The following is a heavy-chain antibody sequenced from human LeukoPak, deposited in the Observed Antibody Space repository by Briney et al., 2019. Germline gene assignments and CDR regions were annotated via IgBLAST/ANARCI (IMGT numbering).Heavy chain of an antibody. V-gene: IGHV1-2*02. Sequence: GASVKVSCKASGYTFTGYYMHWVRQAPGQGLEWMGWINPNSGGTNYAQKFQGRVTMTRDTSISTAYMELSSLRSEDTAVYYCARVYYGSGSYWYYYYYMDVWGKGTTVTISS. J-gene: IGHJ6*03. CDR1: GYTFTGYY. D-gene: IGHD3-10*01. CDR3: ARVYYGSGSYWYYYYYMDV. CDR2: INPNSGGT.